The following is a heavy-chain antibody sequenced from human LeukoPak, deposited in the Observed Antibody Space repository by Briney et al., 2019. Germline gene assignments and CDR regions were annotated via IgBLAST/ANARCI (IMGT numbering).Heavy chain of an antibody. Sequence: PGGSLRLSCAASGFTFSSYSMNWVRQAPGKGLEWVSSISSSSSYIYYADSVKGRFTISRDNAKNSLYLQMNSLRAEDTAVYYCARLPKRGDCSSTSCYLIDYWGQGTPVTVSS. CDR1: GFTFSSYS. J-gene: IGHJ4*02. CDR2: ISSSSSYI. V-gene: IGHV3-21*01. D-gene: IGHD2-2*01. CDR3: ARLPKRGDCSSTSCYLIDY.